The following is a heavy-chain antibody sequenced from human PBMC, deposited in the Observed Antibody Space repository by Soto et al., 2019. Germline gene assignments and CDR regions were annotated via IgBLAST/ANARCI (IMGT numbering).Heavy chain of an antibody. Sequence: QVQLVESGGGVVQPGTSLRLSCAASGFTFSRHGMHWVRQTPGKGLEWLAVILNDASGHWYADSVKGRFTISRDNFETTLYLQMNGLRIEDTAMYYCARDDDYPDNGFDYWGQGTRVTVSS. V-gene: IGHV3-33*01. J-gene: IGHJ4*02. CDR3: ARDDDYPDNGFDY. CDR1: GFTFSRHG. D-gene: IGHD4-17*01. CDR2: ILNDASGH.